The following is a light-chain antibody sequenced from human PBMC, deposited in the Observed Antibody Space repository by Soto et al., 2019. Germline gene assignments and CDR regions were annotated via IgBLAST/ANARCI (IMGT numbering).Light chain of an antibody. CDR3: QKHDGAPLT. V-gene: IGKV1-27*01. J-gene: IGKJ4*01. Sequence: DIQMTQSPSSLSASVGDRVTITCRASQDIRNYLSWYQQKPGKVPKLLIHTSSTLQSGVSSQFSGSGSGTHFTLTISSLQPEDVATYYCQKHDGAPLTFGGGTKVEIK. CDR2: TSS. CDR1: QDIRNY.